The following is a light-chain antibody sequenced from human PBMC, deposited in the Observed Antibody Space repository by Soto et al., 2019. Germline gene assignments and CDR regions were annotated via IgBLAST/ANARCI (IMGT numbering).Light chain of an antibody. CDR2: DVS. CDR1: SSDVGGYNH. Sequence: QSVLTQPRSVSGSPGQSVTISCTGTSSDVGGYNHVSWYQQHPGKAPKLMIYDVSKRPSGVPDRFSGSKSGNTASLTISGLQAEDEADYYCCSYAGSYTEVFGTGTKLTVL. V-gene: IGLV2-11*01. J-gene: IGLJ1*01. CDR3: CSYAGSYTEV.